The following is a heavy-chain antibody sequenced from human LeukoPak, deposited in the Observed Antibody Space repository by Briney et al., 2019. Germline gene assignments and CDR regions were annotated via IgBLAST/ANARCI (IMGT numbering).Heavy chain of an antibody. D-gene: IGHD5-12*01. V-gene: IGHV1-18*01. CDR1: GYTFTSYG. J-gene: IGHJ4*02. Sequence: ASVKVSCKASGYTFTSYGISWVRQAPGQGLEWMGWISAYNGNTNYAQKLQGRVTMTTDTSTSTAYMELRSLRSDDTAVYYCARDWRRLDSGYALYYFDYWGQGTLVTVSS. CDR3: ARDWRRLDSGYALYYFDY. CDR2: ISAYNGNT.